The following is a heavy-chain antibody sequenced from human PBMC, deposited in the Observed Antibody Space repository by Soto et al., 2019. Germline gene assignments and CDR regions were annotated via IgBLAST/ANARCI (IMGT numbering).Heavy chain of an antibody. J-gene: IGHJ4*02. CDR2: TYYRSKWYN. V-gene: IGHV6-1*01. D-gene: IGHD3-3*01. CDR3: ARQTFEYDFWSGYFTFDY. CDR1: GDSVSSNSAA. Sequence: KQSQTLSLTCAISGDSVSSNSAAWNWIRQSPSRGLEWLGRTYYRSKWYNDYAVSVKSRITINPDTSKNQFSLQLNSVTPEDTAVYYCARQTFEYDFWSGYFTFDYWGQGTLVTVSS.